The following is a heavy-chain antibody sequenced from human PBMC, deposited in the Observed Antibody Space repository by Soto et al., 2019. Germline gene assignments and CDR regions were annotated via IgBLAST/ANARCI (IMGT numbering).Heavy chain of an antibody. Sequence: GGSLRLSCAASGFTFSSYGMHWVRQAPGKGLEWVAVIWYDGSNKYYADSVKGRFTISRDNSKNTLYLQMNSLRAEDTAVYYCARESYYYDSSGYSHSLYFDYWGQGTLVTVSS. CDR1: GFTFSSYG. J-gene: IGHJ4*02. D-gene: IGHD3-22*01. CDR2: IWYDGSNK. CDR3: ARESYYYDSSGYSHSLYFDY. V-gene: IGHV3-33*01.